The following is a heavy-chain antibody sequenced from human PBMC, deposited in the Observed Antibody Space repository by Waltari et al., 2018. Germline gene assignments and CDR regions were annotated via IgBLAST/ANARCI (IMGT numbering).Heavy chain of an antibody. CDR1: GYTFTGSY. J-gene: IGHJ5*01. D-gene: IGHD3-22*01. CDR2: INPNSGGT. V-gene: IGHV1-2*06. CDR3: AKGQEHYYDNSGSFVS. Sequence: QVQLVQGGAEVKKQGASVTAPCTESGYTFTGSYLYWVRQAPGQGLEWMGRINPNSGGTNYAQKFQGRVTMTRDTSINTAYMELSRLRPDDTAVYYCAKGQEHYYDNSGSFVSWGQGTLVTVSS.